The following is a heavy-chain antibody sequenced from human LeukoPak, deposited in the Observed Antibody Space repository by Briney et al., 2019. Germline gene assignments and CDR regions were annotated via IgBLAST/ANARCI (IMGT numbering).Heavy chain of an antibody. CDR2: INPDSGGT. CDR3: ARDPCSSTSCYEAFDP. D-gene: IGHD2-2*01. CDR1: GYTLTAYY. V-gene: IGHV1-2*06. J-gene: IGHJ5*02. Sequence: GASVKVSCKASGYTLTAYYIHWVRQAPGQGLEWMGRINPDSGGTNYAQKFQGRVTMTRDTSISAAYMELSGLRSDDTAIYYCARDPCSSTSCYEAFDPWGQGALVTVSS.